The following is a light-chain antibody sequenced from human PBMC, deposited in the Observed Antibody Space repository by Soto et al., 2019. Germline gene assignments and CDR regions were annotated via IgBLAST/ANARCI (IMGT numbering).Light chain of an antibody. CDR1: SSNIGAGYD. Sequence: QSVLTQPPSVSGAPGQRVTISCTGSSSNIGAGYDVQWYQQLPGTAPKLVIYGNSNRPSGVPDRFSGSKSGTSASLAITGLQAEDEADYYCQSYDSSLSGVVFDGGTKLTVL. V-gene: IGLV1-40*01. J-gene: IGLJ2*01. CDR2: GNS. CDR3: QSYDSSLSGVV.